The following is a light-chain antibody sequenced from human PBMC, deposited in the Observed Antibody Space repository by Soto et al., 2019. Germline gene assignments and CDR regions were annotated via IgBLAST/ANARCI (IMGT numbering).Light chain of an antibody. Sequence: EIVLTQSPGTLSLSPGDRATLSCRASQSVSSYLAWYQQKPGQAPRLLIYGASTRATGIPARFSGSGSGTDFTLTISRLEPEDFAVYYCQQYTSSLITFGQGTRLEIK. CDR2: GAS. CDR3: QQYTSSLIT. V-gene: IGKV3-20*01. CDR1: QSVSSY. J-gene: IGKJ5*01.